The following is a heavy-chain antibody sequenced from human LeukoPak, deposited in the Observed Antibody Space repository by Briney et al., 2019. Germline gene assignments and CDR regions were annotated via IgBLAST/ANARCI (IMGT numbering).Heavy chain of an antibody. J-gene: IGHJ3*02. V-gene: IGHV3-23*01. D-gene: IGHD3-3*01. CDR3: AKDFYDFWSGPPGDAFDI. Sequence: PGGSLRLSCAASGFTFSGYAMSRVRQAPAKGLEWVSAISGSGGSTYYADSVKGRFTISRDNSKNTLYLQMNSLRAEDTAVYYCAKDFYDFWSGPPGDAFDIWGQGTMVTVSS. CDR2: ISGSGGST. CDR1: GFTFSGYA.